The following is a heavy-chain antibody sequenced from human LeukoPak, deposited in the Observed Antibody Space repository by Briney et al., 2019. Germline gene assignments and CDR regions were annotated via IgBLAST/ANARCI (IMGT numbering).Heavy chain of an antibody. CDR1: GGSFSGYY. D-gene: IGHD3-22*01. J-gene: IGHJ4*02. V-gene: IGHV3-7*01. Sequence: PSETLSLTCAVYGGSFSGYYWSWVRQAPGKGLEWVASIKEDGSDKYYVEPVKGRFTISRENARNSLYLQMNSLRAEDTAVYYCAREYYDSSGYPHFDYWGQGTLVTVSS. CDR2: IKEDGSDK. CDR3: AREYYDSSGYPHFDY.